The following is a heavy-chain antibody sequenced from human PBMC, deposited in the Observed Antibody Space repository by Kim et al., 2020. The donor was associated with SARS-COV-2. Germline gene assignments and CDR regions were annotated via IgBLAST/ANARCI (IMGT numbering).Heavy chain of an antibody. D-gene: IGHD3-10*01. V-gene: IGHV4-34*01. J-gene: IGHJ4*02. Sequence: SETLSLTCAVYGGSFSGNYWSWIRQPPGKGLEWIGEINHSGSTNYNPSLKSRVTISVDTSKHQFSLKLSSVTAADTAVYYCARRWGVGTYGSGSYYKPFDYCGQGTLVTVSP. CDR3: ARRWGVGTYGSGSYYKPFDY. CDR1: GGSFSGNY. CDR2: INHSGST.